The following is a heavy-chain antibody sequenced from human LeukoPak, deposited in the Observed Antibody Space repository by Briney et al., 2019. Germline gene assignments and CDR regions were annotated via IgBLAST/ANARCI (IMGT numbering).Heavy chain of an antibody. J-gene: IGHJ4*02. CDR1: GGSISSYY. CDR2: IYYSGST. CDR3: AREGSYGVTDY. V-gene: IGHV4-59*01. D-gene: IGHD5-18*01. Sequence: SETLSLTCTVSGGSISSYYWSWIRQPPGKGLEWIGYIYYSGSTNYNPSLKSRVTISVDTSKNQFSLKLSSVTAADTAVYYCAREGSYGVTDYWGQGTLVTVSS.